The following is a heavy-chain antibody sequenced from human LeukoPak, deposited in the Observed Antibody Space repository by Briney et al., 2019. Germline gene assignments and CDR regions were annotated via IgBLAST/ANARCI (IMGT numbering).Heavy chain of an antibody. CDR1: GFTFSSYA. J-gene: IGHJ4*02. Sequence: PGGSLRLSCAASGFTFSSYAMHWVRQAPGKGLEWVSAISGSGGSTYYSDSVKGRFTISRDNSKNTLYLQMNSLRAEDTAVYYCAKTPYDSSGYPNYFDYWGQGTLVTVSS. D-gene: IGHD3-22*01. CDR2: ISGSGGST. V-gene: IGHV3-23*01. CDR3: AKTPYDSSGYPNYFDY.